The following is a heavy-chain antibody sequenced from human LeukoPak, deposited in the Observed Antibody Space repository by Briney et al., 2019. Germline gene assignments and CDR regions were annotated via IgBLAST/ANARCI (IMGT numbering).Heavy chain of an antibody. J-gene: IGHJ4*02. Sequence: ASVRVSCKASGYTFTGYYMHWVRQAPGQGLEWMGWINPNSGGTNYAQKFQGRVTMTRDTSISTAYMELSRLRSDDTAVYYCARGGYCSSTSCYPSFDYWGQGTLVTVSS. CDR1: GYTFTGYY. D-gene: IGHD2-2*01. CDR3: ARGGYCSSTSCYPSFDY. CDR2: INPNSGGT. V-gene: IGHV1-2*02.